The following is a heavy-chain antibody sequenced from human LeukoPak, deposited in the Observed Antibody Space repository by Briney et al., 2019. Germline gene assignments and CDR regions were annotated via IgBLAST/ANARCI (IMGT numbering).Heavy chain of an antibody. J-gene: IGHJ1*01. CDR1: GYTFTSYY. D-gene: IGHD2-15*01. Sequence: ASVKVSCKASGYTFTSYYMHWVRQAPGQGLEWMGLINPTGGSTGYAQKFQGRVTMTRDMSTSTDYMELSRLRSDDTAVYYCARGHCSGGSCYSLEYFQHWGQGTLVTVSS. CDR3: ARGHCSGGSCYSLEYFQH. CDR2: INPTGGST. V-gene: IGHV1-46*01.